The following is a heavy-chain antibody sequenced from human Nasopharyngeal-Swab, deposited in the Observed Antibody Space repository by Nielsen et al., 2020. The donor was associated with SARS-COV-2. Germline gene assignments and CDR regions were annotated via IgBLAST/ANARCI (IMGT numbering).Heavy chain of an antibody. Sequence: GESLKISCAASGFTFSSYSMNWVRQAPGKGLEWVSYISSSSSTIYYADSVKGRFTISRNNAKNSLYLQMNSLRDEDTAVYYCARRDTGGMDVWGQGTTVTVSS. CDR3: ARRDTGGMDV. V-gene: IGHV3-48*02. CDR2: ISSSSSTI. D-gene: IGHD5-18*01. J-gene: IGHJ6*02. CDR1: GFTFSSYS.